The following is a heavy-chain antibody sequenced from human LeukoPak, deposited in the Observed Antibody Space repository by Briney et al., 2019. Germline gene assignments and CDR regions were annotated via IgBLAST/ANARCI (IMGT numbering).Heavy chain of an antibody. CDR2: IYYSENT. D-gene: IGHD2-2*01. V-gene: IGHV4-31*01. CDR1: GGPISSCDYY. CDR3: ARDRDCSRNSCDYGMDV. J-gene: IGHJ6*01. Sequence: PSETLSLPCTVSGGPISSCDYYWSWIRQHPGKGREWIGYIYYSENTYYNPSLKGQITISVHTPKNQFSLKLSSVTAADTAVYYCARDRDCSRNSCDYGMDVWGQGTTVTVSS.